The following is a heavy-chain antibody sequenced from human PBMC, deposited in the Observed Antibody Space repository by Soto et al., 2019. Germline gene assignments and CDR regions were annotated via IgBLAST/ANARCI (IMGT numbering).Heavy chain of an antibody. V-gene: IGHV6-1*01. D-gene: IGHD1-20*01. CDR3: VRRAITATTNWGAFDV. CDR1: GDSVSSNSAG. Sequence: SQTLSLSCAITGDSVSSNSAGWSWVRQSPSRGLEWLGRTYYRSKWYYEYAVSVRGRITINPDTSKNQYSLQLNSVTPEDTAVYFCVRRAITATTNWGAFDVWGQGTVVTVSS. J-gene: IGHJ3*01. CDR2: TYYRSKWYY.